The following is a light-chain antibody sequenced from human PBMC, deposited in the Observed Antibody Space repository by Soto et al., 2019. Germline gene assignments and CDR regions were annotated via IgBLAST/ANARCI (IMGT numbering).Light chain of an antibody. Sequence: DIKLTQSPSFLSASVGDRVTITCRASQDISSYLAWYQQKSGKAPKPLIYAASTLESGVPSRFSGSGSGTEFTLTISSLQPEDSATYYCQQVNSYPLTFGGGTKVEIK. CDR1: QDISSY. J-gene: IGKJ4*01. CDR3: QQVNSYPLT. V-gene: IGKV1-9*01. CDR2: AAS.